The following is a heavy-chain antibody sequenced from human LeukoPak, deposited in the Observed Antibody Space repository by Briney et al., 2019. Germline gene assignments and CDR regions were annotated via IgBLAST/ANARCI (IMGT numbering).Heavy chain of an antibody. CDR3: ARSAVEGDDAFDI. J-gene: IGHJ3*02. CDR1: GFTFSSYS. V-gene: IGHV3-21*01. D-gene: IGHD6-19*01. CDR2: ISSSSSYI. Sequence: GGSLRLSCAASGFTFSSYSMNWVRQAPGKGLEWVSSISSSSSYIYYADSVKGRFTISRDNAKNLLYLQMNSLRAEDTAVYYCARSAVEGDDAFDIWGQGTMVTVSS.